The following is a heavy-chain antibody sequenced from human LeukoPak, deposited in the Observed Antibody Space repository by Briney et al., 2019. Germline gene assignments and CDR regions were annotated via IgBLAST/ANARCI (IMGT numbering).Heavy chain of an antibody. CDR3: ARVPTSFYDSSGHYIDY. Sequence: PSETLSLTCTVSGYSISSGYYWGWIRQPPGEALEWIGYIYNSGSAYYNPSLKSRVTISVDTSKNQFSLKLSSVTAADTAVYYCARVPTSFYDSSGHYIDYWGQGTLVIVSS. CDR1: GYSISSGYY. V-gene: IGHV4-30-4*08. CDR2: IYNSGSA. D-gene: IGHD3-22*01. J-gene: IGHJ4*02.